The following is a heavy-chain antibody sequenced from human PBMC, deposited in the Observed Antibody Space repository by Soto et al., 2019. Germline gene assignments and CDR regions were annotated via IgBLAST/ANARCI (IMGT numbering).Heavy chain of an antibody. CDR2: IHYRGDT. Sequence: PSETLSLTCTVSGASISTNHHNWAWVRQPPGKGLEWMGNIHYRGDTYFNPSLGSRPSMSVDTSKNQFSLKLTSVTAADTAVYYCARLPTGYPNWLDPWGQGTMVTVSS. CDR3: ARLPTGYPNWLDP. V-gene: IGHV4-39*01. CDR1: GASISTNHHN. J-gene: IGHJ5*02. D-gene: IGHD3-9*01.